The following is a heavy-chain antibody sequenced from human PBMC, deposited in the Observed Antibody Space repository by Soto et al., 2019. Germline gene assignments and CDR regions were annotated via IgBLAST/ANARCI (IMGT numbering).Heavy chain of an antibody. D-gene: IGHD3-22*01. CDR2: INSDGSSA. CDR3: AKEWVYDSSGWSFDY. CDR1: GFSFSSNW. V-gene: IGHV3-74*01. Sequence: GGSLRLSCAASGFSFSSNWMHWVRQAPGKGLVWVSRINSDGSSAAYADSVKGRFTISRDNAKNTLFLQMNSLRAEDTAVYYCAKEWVYDSSGWSFDYWGQGTLVTVSS. J-gene: IGHJ4*02.